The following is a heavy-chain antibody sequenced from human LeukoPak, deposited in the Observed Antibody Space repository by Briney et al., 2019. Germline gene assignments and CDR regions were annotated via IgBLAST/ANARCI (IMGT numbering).Heavy chain of an antibody. Sequence: GASVKVSCTASGGTFSSYAISWVRQAPGQGLEWMGGIIPIFGTANYAQKFQGRVTITADESTSTAYMELSSLRSEDTAVYYCARSDYSNYKYYYYGMDVWGQGTTVTVSS. CDR2: IIPIFGTA. V-gene: IGHV1-69*13. CDR3: ARSDYSNYKYYYYGMDV. D-gene: IGHD4-11*01. CDR1: GGTFSSYA. J-gene: IGHJ6*02.